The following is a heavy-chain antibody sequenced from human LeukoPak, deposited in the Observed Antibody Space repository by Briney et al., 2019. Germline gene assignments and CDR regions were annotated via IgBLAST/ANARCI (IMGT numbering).Heavy chain of an antibody. V-gene: IGHV3-11*01. D-gene: IGHD6-25*01. Sequence: GGALRLSCAASGVTFSDYYMSWIRLGPGEGLEWVSFISSSGYTIYYTDSVKGRFTISRDNAKNSLYLQMNSLRAEDTAVYYCAKDLAALFDYWGQGTLVTVSS. CDR2: ISSSGYTI. J-gene: IGHJ4*02. CDR3: AKDLAALFDY. CDR1: GVTFSDYY.